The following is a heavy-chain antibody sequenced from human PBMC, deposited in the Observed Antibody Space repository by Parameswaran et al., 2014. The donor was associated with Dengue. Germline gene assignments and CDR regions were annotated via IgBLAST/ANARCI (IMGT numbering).Heavy chain of an antibody. D-gene: IGHD5-18*01. CDR3: ASLDVDTAMVRFDP. J-gene: IGHJ5*02. CDR2: IYYSGST. Sequence: VRQMPGKGLEWIGYIYYSGSTNYNPSLKSRVTISVDTSKNQFSLKLSSVTAADTAVYYCASLDVDTAMVRFDPWGQGTLVTVSS. V-gene: IGHV4-59*01.